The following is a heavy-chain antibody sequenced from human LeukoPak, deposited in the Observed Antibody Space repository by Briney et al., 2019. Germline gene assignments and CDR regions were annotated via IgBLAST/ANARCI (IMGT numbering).Heavy chain of an antibody. CDR1: GFTFSSYA. V-gene: IGHV3-23*01. D-gene: IGHD3-22*01. J-gene: IGHJ4*02. Sequence: PGGSLRLSCAASGFTFSSYAMSWVRQAPGKGLEWVSAISGSGGSTYYADSVKGRFTISRDNSKNTLYLQMNSLRAEDTAVYYCAKFDGHSSGYYGYYSLDYWGQGTLVTVSS. CDR2: ISGSGGST. CDR3: AKFDGHSSGYYGYYSLDY.